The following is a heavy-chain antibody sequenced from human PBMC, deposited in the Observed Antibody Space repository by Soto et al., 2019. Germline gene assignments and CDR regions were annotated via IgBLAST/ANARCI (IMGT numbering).Heavy chain of an antibody. CDR2: FYWDDDT. J-gene: IGHJ4*02. D-gene: IGHD5-12*01. CDR3: ARRWLADYFDY. CDR1: GFSLSTSGVG. Sequence: QITLKESGPTLVKPTQTLTLTCTFSGFSLSTSGVGVGWIRQPPGKALEWLALFYWDDDTRYNPSLKNRLTINKDTSKTQVVLTMTNMDPVDTATFYCARRWLADYFDYWGQGTLVTVSS. V-gene: IGHV2-5*02.